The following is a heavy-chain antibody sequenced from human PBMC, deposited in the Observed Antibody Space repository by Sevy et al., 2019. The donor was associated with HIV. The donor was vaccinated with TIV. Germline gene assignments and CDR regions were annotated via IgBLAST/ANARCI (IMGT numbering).Heavy chain of an antibody. V-gene: IGHV3-30-3*01. D-gene: IGHD2-15*01. J-gene: IGHJ4*02. CDR2: ISYDGSNK. CDR1: GFTFCSYA. CDR3: ARELYSYCSGGSCAARGYFDY. Sequence: GGSLRLSCAASGFTFCSYAMHWVRQAPGKGLEWVAVISYDGSNKYYADSVKGRFTISRDNSKNTLYLQMNSLRAEDTAVYYCARELYSYCSGGSCAARGYFDYWGQGTLVTVSS.